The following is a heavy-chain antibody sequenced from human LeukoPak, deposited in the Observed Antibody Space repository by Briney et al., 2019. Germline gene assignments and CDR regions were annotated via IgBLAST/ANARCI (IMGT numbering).Heavy chain of an antibody. CDR1: GFTFSSYW. J-gene: IGHJ2*01. CDR2: IKQDGSET. CDR3: AGGWGWYFNL. V-gene: IGHV3-7*04. Sequence: PGGSLRLSCAASGFTFSSYWMSWVRQAPGKGLEWVANIKQDGSETNYVDSVKGRFTISRDNAKNSMYLQMNSLRVEDTAVYYCAGGWGWYFNLWGRGTLVTVSS. D-gene: IGHD7-27*01.